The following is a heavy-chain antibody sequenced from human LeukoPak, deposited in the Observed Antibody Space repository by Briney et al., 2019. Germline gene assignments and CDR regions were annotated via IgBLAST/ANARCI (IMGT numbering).Heavy chain of an antibody. CDR3: ARDRSGLLPWDAFDI. CDR1: GDTVSNKNAA. V-gene: IGHV6-1*01. CDR2: TYYRSKWYN. D-gene: IGHD5-18*01. J-gene: IGHJ3*02. Sequence: SQTLSLTCAISGDTVSNKNAAWNWIRQSPSRGLEWLGRTYYRSKWYNDYAVSMKGRIDINPDTSKNQFSLRLNPVTPEDTAVYYCARDRSGLLPWDAFDIWGQGTMVTVSS.